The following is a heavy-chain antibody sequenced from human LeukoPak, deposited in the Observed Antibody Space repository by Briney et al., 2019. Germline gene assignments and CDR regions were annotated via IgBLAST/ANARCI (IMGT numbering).Heavy chain of an antibody. CDR1: GFTFSSYW. CDR2: IKQDGSEK. J-gene: IGHJ4*02. CDR3: ARVGYCGGDCYSTDFDY. Sequence: GGSLRLSCAASGFTFSSYWMSWVRQAPGKGLEWVANIKQDGSEKYYVDSVKGRFTISRDNAKNSLYLQMNSLRAEDTAVYYCARVGYCGGDCYSTDFDYWGQGTLVTVSS. V-gene: IGHV3-7*01. D-gene: IGHD2-21*02.